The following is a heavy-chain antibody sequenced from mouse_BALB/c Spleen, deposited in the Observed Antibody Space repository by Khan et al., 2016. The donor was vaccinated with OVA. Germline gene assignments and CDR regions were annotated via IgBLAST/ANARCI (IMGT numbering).Heavy chain of an antibody. CDR1: GFTFNNYA. J-gene: IGHJ2*01. V-gene: IGHV5-9-1*01. Sequence: EVELVESGGGLVRPGGSLKLSCAASGFTFNNYAMSWVRQTPEKRLEWVATVSSGGSYTYYPDIEKGRFTISRDNEDNTLCLQMSSLRAVATAMYYCAREGGIYDGPLDYWGQGTTLTVSS. CDR3: AREGGIYDGPLDY. CDR2: VSSGGSYT. D-gene: IGHD2-3*01.